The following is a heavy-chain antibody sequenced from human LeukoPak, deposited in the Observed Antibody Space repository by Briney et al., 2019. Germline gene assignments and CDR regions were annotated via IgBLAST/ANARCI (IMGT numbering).Heavy chain of an antibody. CDR3: APQQTYSPYNWFDP. J-gene: IGHJ5*02. D-gene: IGHD1-26*01. CDR2: IDSDGSKT. CDR1: GFTFSTYW. V-gene: IGHV3-74*03. Sequence: PGGSLRLSCAASGFTFSTYWMHWVRQAPGKGLVWVSRIDSDGSKTSYAESAKGRFTISRDNTKNTLYLQMDSLRAEDTAVYYCAPQQTYSPYNWFDPWGQGTLVTVSS.